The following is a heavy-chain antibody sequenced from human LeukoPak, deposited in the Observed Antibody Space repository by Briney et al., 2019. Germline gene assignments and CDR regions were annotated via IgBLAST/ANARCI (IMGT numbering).Heavy chain of an antibody. CDR2: IIPIFGTA. CDR1: GGTFSSYA. V-gene: IGHV1-69*05. Sequence: ASVKVSCKASGGTFSSYAISWVGQAPGQGLEWMGRIIPIFGTANYAQKFQGRGTITTDESTSTAYMELSSLRSEDTAVYYCARDRDCSSTSCYPSYFDYWGQGTLVTVSS. CDR3: ARDRDCSSTSCYPSYFDY. J-gene: IGHJ4*02. D-gene: IGHD2-2*01.